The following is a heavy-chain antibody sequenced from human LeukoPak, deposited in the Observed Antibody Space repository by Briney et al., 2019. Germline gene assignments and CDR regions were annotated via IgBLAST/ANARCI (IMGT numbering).Heavy chain of an antibody. D-gene: IGHD3-3*02. J-gene: IGHJ6*03. V-gene: IGHV4-59*01. CDR1: GGSISSYY. CDR2: IYYSGST. CDR3: ARGGILPAEYYYYYMDV. Sequence: SETLSLTCTVSGGSISSYYWSWIRQPPGKGLEWIGYIYYSGSTNYNPSLKSRVTISVDTSKNQFSLKLSSVTAADTAVYYCARGGILPAEYYYYYMDVWGKGTTVTVSS.